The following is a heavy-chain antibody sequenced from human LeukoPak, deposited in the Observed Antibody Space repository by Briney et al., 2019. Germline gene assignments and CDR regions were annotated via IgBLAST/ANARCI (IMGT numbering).Heavy chain of an antibody. CDR1: GFTFSSYG. Sequence: GGSLRLSCAASGFTFSSYGMHWVRQAPGKGLEWVAFIRHDGSNKYYADSVKGRFTISRDNSKNTLYLQMNSLRAEDTAVYYCARGYSNYLYYFDYWGQGTLVTVSS. CDR3: ARGYSNYLYYFDY. V-gene: IGHV3-30*02. D-gene: IGHD4-11*01. J-gene: IGHJ4*02. CDR2: IRHDGSNK.